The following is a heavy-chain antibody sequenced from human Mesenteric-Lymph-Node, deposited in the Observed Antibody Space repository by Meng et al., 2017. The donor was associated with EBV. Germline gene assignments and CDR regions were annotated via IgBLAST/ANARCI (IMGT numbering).Heavy chain of an antibody. CDR2: INHSGSN. CDR1: GGSFSNHY. J-gene: IGHJ4*02. D-gene: IGHD1-26*01. CDR3: ARLIVGSLSTFDY. Sequence: QMHLQQWGAGLLKPSETLSLTCAFYGGSFSNHYWSWIRQPPGKGLEWIGEINHSGSNSYNPSLKSRVTISVDTAKNQFSLKMSSVTAADTAVYYCARLIVGSLSTFDYWGQGALVTVSS. V-gene: IGHV4-34*01.